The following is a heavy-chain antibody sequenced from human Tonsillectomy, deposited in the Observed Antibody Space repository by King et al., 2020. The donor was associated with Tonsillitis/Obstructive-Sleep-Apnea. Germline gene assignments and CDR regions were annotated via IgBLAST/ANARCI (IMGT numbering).Heavy chain of an antibody. J-gene: IGHJ6*03. CDR1: GYRFTHYW. V-gene: IGHV5-51*01. CDR3: ARYSWGTADTPSYMDV. Sequence: EVQLVQSGAEVKKPGESLKISCKGSGYRFTHYWIGWVRQMPGKGLEWMGIIYPGDSDTRYSPSFQGQVTISADWSINTANLQWGSLKASDTAIYYCARYSWGTADTPSYMDVWGKGTTVTVSS. CDR2: IYPGDSDT. D-gene: IGHD2-15*01.